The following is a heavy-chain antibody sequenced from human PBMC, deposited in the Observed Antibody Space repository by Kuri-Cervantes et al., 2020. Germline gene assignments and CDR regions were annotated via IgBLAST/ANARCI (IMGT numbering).Heavy chain of an antibody. CDR3: AVGAGHNWFDP. V-gene: IGHV4-59*01. CDR1: GGSISSYY. J-gene: IGHJ5*02. Sequence: SETLSLTCTVSGGSISSYYWSWIRQPLGKGLEWIGYIYYSGSTNYNPSLKSRVTISVDTSKNQFSLKLSSVTAADTAVYYCAVGAGHNWFDPWGQGTLVTVSS. D-gene: IGHD3-16*01. CDR2: IYYSGST.